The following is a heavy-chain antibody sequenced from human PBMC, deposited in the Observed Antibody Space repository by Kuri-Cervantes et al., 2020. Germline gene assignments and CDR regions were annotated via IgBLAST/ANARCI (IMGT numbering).Heavy chain of an antibody. CDR1: GFTFSDYY. J-gene: IGHJ5*02. CDR2: ISSSGSTI. D-gene: IGHD3-10*01. V-gene: IGHV3-11*04. Sequence: GESLKISCAASGFTFSDYYMSWIRQAPGKGLEWVSYISSSGSTIYYADSVKGRFTISRDNAKNSLYLQMNSLRAEDTAVYYCARAGESRFRELLYPRWFDPWGQGTLVTVSS. CDR3: ARAGESRFRELLYPRWFDP.